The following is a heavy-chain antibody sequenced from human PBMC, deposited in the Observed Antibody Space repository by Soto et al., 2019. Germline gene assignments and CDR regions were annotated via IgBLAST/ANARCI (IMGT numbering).Heavy chain of an antibody. CDR1: GYTFTTFH. Sequence: QVHLVLSGAEVRKPGASVKVSCKASGYTFTTFHLHWVRLAPGQGLEWMGWINPDTGDSEYGQKFLGRVTLTRDTSITTAYMELSSLTSDDTAIYLCARVRYGDFSFQYWGQGTPVSVSS. CDR3: ARVRYGDFSFQY. J-gene: IGHJ4*02. V-gene: IGHV1-2*02. D-gene: IGHD4-17*01. CDR2: INPDTGDS.